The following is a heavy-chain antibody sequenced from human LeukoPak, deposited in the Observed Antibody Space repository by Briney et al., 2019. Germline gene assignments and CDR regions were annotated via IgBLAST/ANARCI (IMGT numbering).Heavy chain of an antibody. V-gene: IGHV3-23*01. Sequence: GGSLRLSCAASGFTFSSYVMSWVRQAPGKGLEWVSAISGSGGSTYYADSVKGRFTISRDNSKNTLYLQMNSLRAEDTAVYYCARAGPSSSWSLYFDYWGQGTLVTVSS. D-gene: IGHD6-13*01. CDR1: GFTFSSYV. CDR2: ISGSGGST. CDR3: ARAGPSSSWSLYFDY. J-gene: IGHJ4*02.